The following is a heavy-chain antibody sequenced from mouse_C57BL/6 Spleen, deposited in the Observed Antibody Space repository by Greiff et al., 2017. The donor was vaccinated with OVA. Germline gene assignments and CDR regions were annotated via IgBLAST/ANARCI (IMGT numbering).Heavy chain of an antibody. CDR1: GFTFSDYG. CDR2: ISSGSSTI. V-gene: IGHV5-17*01. Sequence: EVMLVESGGGLVKPGGSLKLSCAASGFTFSDYGMHWVRQAPEKGLEWVAYISSGSSTIYYADTVKGRFTISRDNAKNTLFLQMTSLRSEDTAMYYCAKAPSPYYAMDYWGQGTSVTVSS. CDR3: AKAPSPYYAMDY. J-gene: IGHJ4*01.